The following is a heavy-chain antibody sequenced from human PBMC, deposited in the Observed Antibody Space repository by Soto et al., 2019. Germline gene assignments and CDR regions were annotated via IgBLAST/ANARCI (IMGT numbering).Heavy chain of an antibody. CDR1: GYTFTGYY. J-gene: IGHJ4*02. V-gene: IGHV1-2*02. CDR2: INPNSGGT. CDR3: ARVSEASPGAFDY. Sequence: ASVKVSCKASGYTFTGYYMHWVRQAPGQELEWMGWINPNSGGTNYAQKFQGRVTMTRDMSISTAYMELSRLRSDDTAVYYCARVSEASPGAFDYWGQGTLVTVSS.